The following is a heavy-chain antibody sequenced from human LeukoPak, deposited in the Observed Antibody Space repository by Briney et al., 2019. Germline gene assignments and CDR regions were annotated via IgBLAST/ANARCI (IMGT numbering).Heavy chain of an antibody. V-gene: IGHV1-3*01. CDR1: GYTFTNYA. J-gene: IGHJ4*02. Sequence: ASVKVSCKASGYTFTNYAMHWVRQAPGQRLEWMGWINAGNGNTKYSQKFQGRVTITRDTSASTAYMELSSLRSEDTAVYYCATGGSGTYHYRPFDYWGQGTLVTVSS. CDR2: INAGNGNT. CDR3: ATGGSGTYHYRPFDY. D-gene: IGHD1-26*01.